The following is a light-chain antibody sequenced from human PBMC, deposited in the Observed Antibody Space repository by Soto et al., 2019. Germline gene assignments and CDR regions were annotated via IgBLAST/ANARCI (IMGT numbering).Light chain of an antibody. CDR3: SSYTSSSTYV. CDR1: GSDVGGSDY. J-gene: IGLJ1*01. CDR2: EVT. Sequence: SVLTQPASVSGSPGQSITISCTATGSDVGGSDYVSWYQHHPGKAPKVTIYEVTNRPSGVSNRFSCSKSGNTASLTISGLLAEDEADYYCSSYTSSSTYVFGTGTKVTVL. V-gene: IGLV2-14*01.